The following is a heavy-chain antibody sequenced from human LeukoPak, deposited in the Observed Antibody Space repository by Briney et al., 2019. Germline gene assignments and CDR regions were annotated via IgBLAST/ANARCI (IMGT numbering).Heavy chain of an antibody. J-gene: IGHJ4*02. CDR2: MNPNSGNT. CDR3: ARVVDTAMANIDY. D-gene: IGHD5-18*01. V-gene: IGHV1-8*01. Sequence: ASVKVSCKASRYTFTSYDINWVRQAPGQGLDWMGWMNPNSGNTGYAQKFQGRVTMTRNTSISTAYMELSSLRSEDTAVYYCARVVDTAMANIDYWGQGTLVTVSS. CDR1: RYTFTSYD.